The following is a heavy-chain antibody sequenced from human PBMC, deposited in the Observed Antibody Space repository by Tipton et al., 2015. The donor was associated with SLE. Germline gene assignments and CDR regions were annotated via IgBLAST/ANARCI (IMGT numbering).Heavy chain of an antibody. CDR3: VRDGAGDLGAFDI. Sequence: TLSLTCTVSGGSISSSSYYWGWIRQSPGKGLDWIGSTYITGNTHYNPSLEGRVTITIDRSRKQVSLNLYSVTAADTAVYYCVRDGAGDLGAFDIWGQGKLVTVSS. J-gene: IGHJ3*02. CDR1: GGSISSSSYY. D-gene: IGHD3-16*01. V-gene: IGHV4-39*07. CDR2: TYITGNT.